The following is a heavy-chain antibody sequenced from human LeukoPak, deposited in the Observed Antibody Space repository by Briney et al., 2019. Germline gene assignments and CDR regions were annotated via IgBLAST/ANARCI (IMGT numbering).Heavy chain of an antibody. D-gene: IGHD6-13*01. Sequence: GGSLRLSCAASGFTFSSYWMSWVRQAPGKGLEWVAYIKQDGSEKYYVDSVKGRFTISRDNAKNSLYLQMNSLRAEDTAVYYCARSPSIWGVVLHYFDYWGQGTLVTVSS. V-gene: IGHV3-7*01. CDR2: IKQDGSEK. CDR3: ARSPSIWGVVLHYFDY. J-gene: IGHJ4*02. CDR1: GFTFSSYW.